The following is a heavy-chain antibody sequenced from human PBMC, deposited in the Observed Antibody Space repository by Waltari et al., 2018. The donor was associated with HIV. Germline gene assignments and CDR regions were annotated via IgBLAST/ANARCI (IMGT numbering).Heavy chain of an antibody. CDR2: IYYSGST. CDR3: ARSTYSSSWYQYFDY. V-gene: IGHV4-39*01. J-gene: IGHJ4*02. Sequence: QLQLQESGPGLVKPSETLSLTCTVSGGSISSSSYYWGWIRQPPGKGLEWIGSIYYSGSTYYNPSLKSRVTISVDTSKNQFSLKLSSVTAADTAVYYCARSTYSSSWYQYFDYWGQGTLVTVSS. CDR1: GGSISSSSYY. D-gene: IGHD6-13*01.